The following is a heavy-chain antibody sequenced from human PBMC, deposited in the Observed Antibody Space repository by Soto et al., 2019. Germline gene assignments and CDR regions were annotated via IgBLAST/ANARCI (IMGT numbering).Heavy chain of an antibody. V-gene: IGHV3-23*01. CDR2: ISGSGGST. J-gene: IGHJ6*02. CDR1: GFTFSSYA. D-gene: IGHD2-21*02. CDR3: AKVLVTAIPGYYYYGMDV. Sequence: PGGSLRLSCAASGFTFSSYAMSWVRQAPGKGLEWVSAISGSGGSTYYAGSVKGRFTISRDNSKNTLYLQMNSLRAEDTAVYYCAKVLVTAIPGYYYYGMDVWGQGTTVTVSS.